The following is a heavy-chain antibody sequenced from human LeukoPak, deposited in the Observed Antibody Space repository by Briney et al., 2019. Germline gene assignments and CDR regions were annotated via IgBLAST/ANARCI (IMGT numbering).Heavy chain of an antibody. D-gene: IGHD3-16*01. CDR2: IYYTGTT. J-gene: IGHJ4*02. V-gene: IGHV4-39*07. CDR3: ARYLRQPGTFYLDY. Sequence: SETLSLTCTVSGGSITSSSYYWDRIRQPPGKGLEWIGSIYYTGTTYNNPSLRSRVTMSVDTSKNQFSLKLTSVTAADSAVYYCARYLRQPGTFYLDYWGRGTLVTVSS. CDR1: GGSITSSSYY.